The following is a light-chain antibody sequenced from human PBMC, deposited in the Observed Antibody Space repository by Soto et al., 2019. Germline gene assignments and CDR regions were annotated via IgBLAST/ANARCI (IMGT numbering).Light chain of an antibody. CDR2: GAS. V-gene: IGKV1-5*01. J-gene: IGKJ1*01. Sequence: DIQMTQSPPTLSASVGERVTITCRASQSIRHYLAWYQQMPGKAPKLLIYGASTLQSGVPSSFSGSGSGTEFTLTISSLQPDDFGTYFCQHHNSYSQTFGQGTKVEIK. CDR1: QSIRHY. CDR3: QHHNSYSQT.